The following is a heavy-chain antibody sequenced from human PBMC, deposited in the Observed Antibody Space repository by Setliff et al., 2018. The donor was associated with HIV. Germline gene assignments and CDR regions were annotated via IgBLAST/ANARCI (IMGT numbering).Heavy chain of an antibody. D-gene: IGHD2-2*01. J-gene: IGHJ4*02. CDR2: IVPIFGTA. Sequence: ASVKVSCKASGGTFSSYAISWVRQAPGQGLEWMGGIVPIFGTANYAQKFQGRVTITTDESTSTAYMELSSLRSEDTAVYYCARVGVIVPSVTAPSFGYWGQGTQVTVSS. V-gene: IGHV1-69*05. CDR3: ARVGVIVPSVTAPSFGY. CDR1: GGTFSSYA.